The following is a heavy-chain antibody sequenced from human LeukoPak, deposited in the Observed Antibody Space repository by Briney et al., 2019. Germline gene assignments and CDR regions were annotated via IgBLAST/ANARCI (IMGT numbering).Heavy chain of an antibody. Sequence: SETLSLTCTVSGGSISNYYWSWIRQPPGKGLEWIGYIYYSGSTKYNPSLKSRVSISVDMSKNQFSLKLSSVTAADTAVYYCAKFLWTRYYESSGYYNWFDPWGQGTLVTVSS. CDR1: GGSISNYY. J-gene: IGHJ5*02. D-gene: IGHD3-22*01. CDR3: AKFLWTRYYESSGYYNWFDP. V-gene: IGHV4-59*01. CDR2: IYYSGST.